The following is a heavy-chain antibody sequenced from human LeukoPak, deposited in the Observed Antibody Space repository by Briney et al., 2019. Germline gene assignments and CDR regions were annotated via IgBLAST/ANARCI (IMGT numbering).Heavy chain of an antibody. CDR3: AREGGDSSGWYGGYYFDY. D-gene: IGHD6-19*01. Sequence: SETLSLTCTVFSGSISSYYWSWIRQPPGKGLEWIGSIYYSGSTYYNPSLKSRVTISVDTSKNQFSLKLSSVTAADTAVYYCAREGGDSSGWYGGYYFDYWGQGTLVTVSS. J-gene: IGHJ4*02. CDR1: SGSISSYY. V-gene: IGHV4-59*01. CDR2: IYYSGST.